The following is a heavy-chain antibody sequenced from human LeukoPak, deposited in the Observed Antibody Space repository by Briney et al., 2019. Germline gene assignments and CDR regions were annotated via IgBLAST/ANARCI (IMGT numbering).Heavy chain of an antibody. CDR2: IYYSEST. J-gene: IGHJ3*02. Sequence: SETLSLTCTVSGGSISSYYWSWIRQPPGKGLEWIGYIYYSESTNYNPSLKSRVTISVDTSKNQFSLKLSSVTAADTAVYYCARAKAWNHAFDIWGQGTMVTVSS. CDR3: ARAKAWNHAFDI. V-gene: IGHV4-59*01. D-gene: IGHD1-1*01. CDR1: GGSISSYY.